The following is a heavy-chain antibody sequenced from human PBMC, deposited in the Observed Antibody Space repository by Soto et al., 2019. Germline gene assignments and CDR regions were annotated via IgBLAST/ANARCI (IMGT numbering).Heavy chain of an antibody. CDR3: AKEGTLLGGEGNLLMGTTTDYYHYGNDV. J-gene: IGHJ6*02. V-gene: IGHV1-8*01. CDR1: GYTFTSYD. CDR2: MNPNSGNT. Sequence: QVQLVQSGAEVKKPGASVKVSCKASGYTFTSYDINWVRQATGQGLEWMGWMNPNSGNTGYAQKFQGKINMTQNNYQTKAKMGPDSLRIEGNGVYYCAKEGTLLGGEGNLLMGTTTDYYHYGNDVWGQGTTVTVSS. D-gene: IGHD2-8*01.